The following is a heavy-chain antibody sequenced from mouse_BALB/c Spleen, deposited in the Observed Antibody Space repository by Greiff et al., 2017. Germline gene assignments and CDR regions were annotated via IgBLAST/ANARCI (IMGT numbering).Heavy chain of an antibody. Sequence: EVKVVESGGGLVKPGGSLKLSCAASGFTFSSYTMSWVRQTPEKRLEWVATISSGGSYTYYPDSVKGRFTISRDNAKNTLYLQMSSLKSEDTAMYYCTRDTDLNFDVWGAGTTVTVSS. V-gene: IGHV5-6-4*01. J-gene: IGHJ1*01. CDR3: TRDTDLNFDV. CDR1: GFTFSSYT. CDR2: ISSGGSYT.